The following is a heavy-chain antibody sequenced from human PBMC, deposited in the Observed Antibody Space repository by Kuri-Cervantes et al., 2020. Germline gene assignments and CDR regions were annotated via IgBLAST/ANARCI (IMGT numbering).Heavy chain of an antibody. CDR3: ARGARDSSGYYPRY. D-gene: IGHD3-22*01. CDR1: GFTFSSYA. J-gene: IGHJ4*02. V-gene: IGHV3-23*01. CDR2: ISGSGGST. Sequence: GGSLRLSCAASGFTFSSYAMSWVRQAPGKGLEWVSAISGSGGSTYYADSVKGRFTISRDNSKNTLYLQMNSLRAEDTAVYYCARGARDSSGYYPRYWGQGTLVTVSS.